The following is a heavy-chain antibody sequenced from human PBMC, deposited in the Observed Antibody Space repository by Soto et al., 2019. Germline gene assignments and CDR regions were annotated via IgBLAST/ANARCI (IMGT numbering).Heavy chain of an antibody. J-gene: IGHJ4*02. CDR2: ISGSGGTT. CDR3: ATDPGIAGFRFDY. D-gene: IGHD6-13*01. Sequence: GGSLRLSCAASGFIFSNYVMSWVRLAPGKGLEWVSGISGSGGTTYYADSVKGRFTISRDNSKNTLYLQMNSLRAEDTAVYYCATDPGIAGFRFDYWGQGTLVTVSS. CDR1: GFIFSNYV. V-gene: IGHV3-23*01.